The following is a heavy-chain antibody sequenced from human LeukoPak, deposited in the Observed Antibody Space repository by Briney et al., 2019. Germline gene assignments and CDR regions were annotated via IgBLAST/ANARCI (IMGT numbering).Heavy chain of an antibody. CDR1: GFTFSSYA. J-gene: IGHJ6*02. CDR3: AILTTVTTNYYYGMDV. D-gene: IGHD4-17*01. V-gene: IGHV3-23*01. CDR2: ISGSGGST. Sequence: PGGSLRLSCAASGFTFSSYAMSWVRQAPGKGLEWVSAISGSGGSTYYAASFKCRFTISRANSQNTLYLQMNSLRAEDTAVYYCAILTTVTTNYYYGMDVWGQGTTVTVSS.